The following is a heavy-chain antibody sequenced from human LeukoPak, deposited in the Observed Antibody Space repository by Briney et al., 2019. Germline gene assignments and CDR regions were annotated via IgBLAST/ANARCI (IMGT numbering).Heavy chain of an antibody. CDR3: ASSHGGNSGFGY. D-gene: IGHD4-23*01. V-gene: IGHV3-53*01. Sequence: GGSLRLSCAASGFTVSSNYMSWVRQAPGKGLEWVSVIYSGGSTYYADPVKGRFTIPRDNSKNTLYLQMNSLRAEDTAVYYCASSHGGNSGFGYWGQGTLVTVSS. J-gene: IGHJ4*02. CDR1: GFTVSSNY. CDR2: IYSGGST.